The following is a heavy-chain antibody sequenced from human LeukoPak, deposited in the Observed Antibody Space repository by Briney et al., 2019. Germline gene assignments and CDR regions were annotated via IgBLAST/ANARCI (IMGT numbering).Heavy chain of an antibody. CDR3: AREGVPYDAFDI. J-gene: IGHJ3*02. D-gene: IGHD1-1*01. Sequence: SETLSLTCTVSGGSISSSSYYWGWIRQPPGKGLEWIGSIYYSGSTYYNSSLKSRVTISVDTSKNQFSLKLSSVTAADTAVYYCAREGVPYDAFDIWGQGTMVTVSS. CDR2: IYYSGST. CDR1: GGSISSSSYY. V-gene: IGHV4-39*07.